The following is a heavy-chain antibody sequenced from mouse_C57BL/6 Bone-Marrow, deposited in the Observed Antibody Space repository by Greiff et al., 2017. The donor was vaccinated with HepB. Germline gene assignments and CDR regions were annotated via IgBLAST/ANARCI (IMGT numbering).Heavy chain of an antibody. CDR3: AREDTTVVAYFDY. D-gene: IGHD1-1*01. CDR2: IDPSDSYT. V-gene: IGHV1-69*01. CDR1: GYTFTSYW. J-gene: IGHJ2*01. Sequence: VQLQQPGAELVMPGASVKLSCKASGYTFTSYWMHWVKQRPGQGLEWIGEIDPSDSYTNYNQKFKGKSTLTVDKSSSTAYMQLSSLTSEDSAVYYCAREDTTVVAYFDYWGQGTTLTVSS.